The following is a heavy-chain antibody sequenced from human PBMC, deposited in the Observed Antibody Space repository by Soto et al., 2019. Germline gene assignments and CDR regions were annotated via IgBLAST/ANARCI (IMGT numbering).Heavy chain of an antibody. CDR2: INDNGGDT. CDR3: AKEVYGAARGAMDV. CDR1: GFTFSNNV. V-gene: IGHV3-23*01. D-gene: IGHD2-8*01. Sequence: EVQLLESGGGLVQPGGSLRLSCAASGFTFSNNVMSGVRQAPGKGLEWVSGINDNGGDTYYADSVKGRCTISRDNSKDTLYLQMNSLRAEDTAVYYCAKEVYGAARGAMDVWGQGITVSVSS. J-gene: IGHJ6*02.